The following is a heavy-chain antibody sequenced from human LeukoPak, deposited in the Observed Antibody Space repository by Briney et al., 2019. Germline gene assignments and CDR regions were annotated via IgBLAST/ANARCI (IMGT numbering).Heavy chain of an antibody. J-gene: IGHJ4*02. CDR3: GTAQY. CDR1: GFIFNDFW. CDR2: IRSDGSKT. V-gene: IGHV3-74*01. Sequence: GGSLRLSCAASGFIFNDFWMHWLRHVTGKGGVWVSGIRSDGSKTYYGDSVKGRFTISRDNAKNTLYLQMISLRVEDTAVYYCGTAQYWGQGTLLTVSS.